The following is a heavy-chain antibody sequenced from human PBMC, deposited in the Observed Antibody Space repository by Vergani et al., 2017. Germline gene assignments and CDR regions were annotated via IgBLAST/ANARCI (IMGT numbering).Heavy chain of an antibody. V-gene: IGHV4-59*11. CDR2: IYYSGST. CDR1: GGSIGSHY. J-gene: IGHJ5*02. CDR3: ARASVDTGGFDP. Sequence: QVQLQESGPGLVKPSETLSLTCIVSGGSIGSHYWSWIRQPPGKGLEWIGYIYYSGSTNYIPSLKSRVTISEDTSKNQFFLKLSSVTAADTAVYYCARASVDTGGFDPWGQGTLVTVSS. D-gene: IGHD5-18*01.